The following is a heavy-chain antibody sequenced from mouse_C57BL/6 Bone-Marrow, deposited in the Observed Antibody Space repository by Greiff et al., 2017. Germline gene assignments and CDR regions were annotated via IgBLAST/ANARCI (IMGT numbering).Heavy chain of an antibody. Sequence: QVQLQQPGAELVKPGASVKLSCKASGYTFTSYWMQWVKQRPGQGLEWIGEIDPSDSYTNYNQKFKGKATLTVDTSSSTAYMLLSSLTSEDSAVFFCAREGYPCWFADWGKVTLVTVSA. J-gene: IGHJ3*01. CDR1: GYTFTSYW. CDR2: IDPSDSYT. CDR3: AREGYPCWFAD. D-gene: IGHD2-2*01. V-gene: IGHV1-50*01.